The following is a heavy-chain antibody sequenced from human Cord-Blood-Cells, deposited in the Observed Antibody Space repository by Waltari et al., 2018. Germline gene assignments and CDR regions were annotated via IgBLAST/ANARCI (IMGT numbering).Heavy chain of an antibody. D-gene: IGHD7-27*01. CDR2: FEPEDGET. CDR3: ATGPRTSWANDAFDI. J-gene: IGHJ3*02. Sequence: QVQLVQSGAEVKKPGASVKVSCKVSGYTLPELSMHWVRQAPGKGLEWMGGFEPEDGETIYAQKFQGRVTSTEDTSTDTAYMELSSLRSEDTAVYYCATGPRTSWANDAFDIWGQGTMVTVSS. V-gene: IGHV1-24*01. CDR1: GYTLPELS.